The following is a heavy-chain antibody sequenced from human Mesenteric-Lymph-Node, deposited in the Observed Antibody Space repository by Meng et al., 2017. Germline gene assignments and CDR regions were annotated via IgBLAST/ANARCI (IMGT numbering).Heavy chain of an antibody. CDR1: GYTFTSYG. J-gene: IGHJ4*02. D-gene: IGHD6-13*01. CDR2: INTNTGNP. V-gene: IGHV7-4-1*02. Sequence: ASVKVSCKASGYTFTSYGISWVRQAPGQGLEWMGWINTNTGNPTYAQGFTGRFVFSLDTAVSTAYLQSSRLKAEDTAVYYCARSRIAAAGCFDYWGQGTLVTVSS. CDR3: ARSRIAAAGCFDY.